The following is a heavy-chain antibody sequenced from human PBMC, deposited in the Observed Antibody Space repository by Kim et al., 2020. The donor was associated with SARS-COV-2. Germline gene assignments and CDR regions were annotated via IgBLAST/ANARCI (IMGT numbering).Heavy chain of an antibody. CDR3: ARVGGRGLYGSGALPEY. D-gene: IGHD3-10*01. CDR1: GGSISSGGYS. Sequence: SETLSLTCAVSGGSISSGGYSWSWIRQPPGKGLEWIGYIYHSGSTYYNPSLKSRVTISVDRSKNQFSLKLSSVTAADTAVYYCARVGGRGLYGSGALPEYWGQGTLVTVSS. CDR2: IYHSGST. V-gene: IGHV4-30-2*01. J-gene: IGHJ4*02.